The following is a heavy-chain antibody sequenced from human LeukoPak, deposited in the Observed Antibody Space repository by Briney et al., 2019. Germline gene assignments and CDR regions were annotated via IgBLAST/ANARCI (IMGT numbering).Heavy chain of an antibody. Sequence: AGGSLRLSCAASGFTFSSYAMSWVRQAPGKGLEWVSGISGSSSHTKDADFVRGRFTIYRDNSRNTLFLQLNSLTAEDTAVYYCAKEHDYTNAAPEWGFDSWGQGSLVIVSS. CDR3: AKEHDYTNAAPEWGFDS. J-gene: IGHJ4*02. CDR1: GFTFSSYA. V-gene: IGHV3-23*01. CDR2: ISGSSSHT. D-gene: IGHD2-2*02.